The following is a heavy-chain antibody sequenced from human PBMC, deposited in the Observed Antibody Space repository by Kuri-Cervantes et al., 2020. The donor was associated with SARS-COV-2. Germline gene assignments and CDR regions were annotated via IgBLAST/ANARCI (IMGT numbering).Heavy chain of an antibody. Sequence: GGSLRLSCAASGFTFSSYAMHWVRQAPGKGLEWVSYISSSSSTIYYADSVKGRFTISRDNAKNSLYLQMNSLRAEDTAVYYCARDLGEIQLQTPLADYWGQGTLVTVSS. V-gene: IGHV3-48*01. D-gene: IGHD5-18*01. CDR3: ARDLGEIQLQTPLADY. CDR2: ISSSSSTI. CDR1: GFTFSSYA. J-gene: IGHJ4*02.